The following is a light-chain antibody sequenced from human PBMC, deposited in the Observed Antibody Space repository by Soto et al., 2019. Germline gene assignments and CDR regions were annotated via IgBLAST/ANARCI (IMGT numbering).Light chain of an antibody. J-gene: IGKJ1*01. V-gene: IGKV3-15*01. CDR2: GAS. CDR1: QSVGTS. CDR3: QQYNDWPRT. Sequence: EIVMTQSPATLSVSPGERATLSCRASQSVGTSLAWYQQKPGQAPRLLIYGASTRAAGISPRFSGGGSGTEFTLTISSLQSEDFAVYYCQQYNDWPRTFGQGTKVGIK.